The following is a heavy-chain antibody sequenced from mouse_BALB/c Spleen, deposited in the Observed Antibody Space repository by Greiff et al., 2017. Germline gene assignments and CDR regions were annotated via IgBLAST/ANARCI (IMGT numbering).Heavy chain of an antibody. CDR2: IDPANGNT. CDR1: GFNIKDTY. J-gene: IGHJ4*01. Sequence: VQLQQSGAELVKPGASVKLSCTASGFNIKDTYMHWVKQRPEQGLEWIGRIDPANGNTKYDPKFQGKATITADTSSNTAYLQLSSLTSEDSAVYYCARRGRFYAMDYWGQGTSVTVSS. V-gene: IGHV14-3*02. CDR3: ARRGRFYAMDY.